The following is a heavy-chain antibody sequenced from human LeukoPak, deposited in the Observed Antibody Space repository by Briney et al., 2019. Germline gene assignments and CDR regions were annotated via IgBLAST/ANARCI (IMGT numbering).Heavy chain of an antibody. CDR2: ISWNSGSI. Sequence: SLRLSCAASGFTFDDYAMHWVRQAPGKGLEWVSGISWNSGSIGYADSVKGRFTISRDNAKNSLYLQMNSLRAEDTALYYCAKDPYYYDSSGYYGWGQGTLVTVSS. V-gene: IGHV3-9*01. J-gene: IGHJ4*02. CDR3: AKDPYYYDSSGYYG. CDR1: GFTFDDYA. D-gene: IGHD3-22*01.